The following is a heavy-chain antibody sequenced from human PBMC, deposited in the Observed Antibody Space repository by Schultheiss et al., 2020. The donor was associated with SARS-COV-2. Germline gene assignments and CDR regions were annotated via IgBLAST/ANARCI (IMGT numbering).Heavy chain of an antibody. V-gene: IGHV3-21*01. CDR2: ISSSSSYI. D-gene: IGHD6-13*01. CDR1: GFTFSSYS. J-gene: IGHJ4*02. CDR3: AKARYSSSHYFDY. Sequence: GGSLRLSCAASGFTFSSYSMNWVRQAPGKGLEWVSSISSSSSYIYYADSVKGRFTISRDNSKNTLYLQMNSLRAEDTAVYYCAKARYSSSHYFDYWGQGTLVTVSS.